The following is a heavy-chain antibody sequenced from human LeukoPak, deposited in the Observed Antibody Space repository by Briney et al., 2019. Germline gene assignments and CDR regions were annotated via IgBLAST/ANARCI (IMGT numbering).Heavy chain of an antibody. CDR3: ARDYGGWYVY. V-gene: IGHV4-61*02. Sequence: SETLSLTCTVSGGSTSSGDYYWSWIRQPAGKGLEWIGRISSSGSTNYNPSLKSRVTISVDTSKNQFSLKLSSVTAADTAVYYCARDYGGWYVYWGQGTLVTVSS. D-gene: IGHD6-19*01. CDR1: GGSTSSGDYY. J-gene: IGHJ4*02. CDR2: ISSSGST.